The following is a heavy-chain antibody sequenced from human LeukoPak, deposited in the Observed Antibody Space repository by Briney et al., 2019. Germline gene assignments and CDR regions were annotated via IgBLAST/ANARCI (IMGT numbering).Heavy chain of an antibody. Sequence: PGGSLRLSCAASGFTFSSYAMSRVRQAPGKGLEWVSAIRGSGGSTYYADSVKGRFTISRDNSKNTLYLQMNSLRAEDTAVYCCAKDGGITMIVVVAYYMDVWGKGTTVTVSS. J-gene: IGHJ6*03. CDR1: GFTFSSYA. CDR2: IRGSGGST. D-gene: IGHD3-22*01. V-gene: IGHV3-23*01. CDR3: AKDGGITMIVVVAYYMDV.